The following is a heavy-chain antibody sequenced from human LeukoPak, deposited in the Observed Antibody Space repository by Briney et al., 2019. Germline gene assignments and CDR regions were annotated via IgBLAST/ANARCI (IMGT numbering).Heavy chain of an antibody. Sequence: GGSLRLSCAASGFTFSSYGMHWVRQAPGKGLEWVAVIWYDGSNKYYADSVKGRFTISRDNSRNTLYLQMNSLRAEDTAVYYCAKGFSSLATFFDYWGQGTLVTVSS. V-gene: IGHV3-33*06. CDR2: IWYDGSNK. D-gene: IGHD2-2*01. CDR3: AKGFSSLATFFDY. J-gene: IGHJ4*02. CDR1: GFTFSSYG.